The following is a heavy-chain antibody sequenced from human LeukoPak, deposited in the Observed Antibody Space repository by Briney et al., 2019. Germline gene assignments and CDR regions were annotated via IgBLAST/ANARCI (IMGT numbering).Heavy chain of an antibody. D-gene: IGHD1-20*01. V-gene: IGHV3-23*01. CDR1: GFTFSSYG. J-gene: IGHJ4*02. CDR3: ARIAQITGTTGIDY. Sequence: GGSLRLSCAVSGFTFSSYGMSWVRQAPGKGLEWVSGVSGSGGTTYYADSVKGRFTISRDNAKNSLYLQMNSLRAEDTAVYYCARIAQITGTTGIDYWGQGTLVTVSS. CDR2: VSGSGGTT.